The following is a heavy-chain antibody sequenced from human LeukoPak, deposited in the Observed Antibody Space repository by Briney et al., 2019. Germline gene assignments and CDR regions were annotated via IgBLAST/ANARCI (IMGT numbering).Heavy chain of an antibody. J-gene: IGHJ1*01. CDR3: AKDYDDSSGYYEYFQH. CDR1: GFTFSSYG. Sequence: PGRSLRLSCAASGFTFSSYGMHWVRQAPGKGLEWVAVISYDGSNKYYADSVKGRFTISRDNSKDTLYLQMNSLRAEDTAVYYCAKDYDDSSGYYEYFQHWGQGTLVTVSS. CDR2: ISYDGSNK. D-gene: IGHD3-22*01. V-gene: IGHV3-30*18.